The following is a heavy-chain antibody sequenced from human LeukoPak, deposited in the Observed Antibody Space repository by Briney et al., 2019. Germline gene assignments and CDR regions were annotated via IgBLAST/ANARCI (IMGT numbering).Heavy chain of an antibody. V-gene: IGHV4-4*02. J-gene: IGHJ4*02. CDR2: INHSGST. CDR1: GGSISSSNW. D-gene: IGHD6-19*01. Sequence: NPSETLSLTCAVSGGSISSSNWWSWVRQPPGKGLEWIGEINHSGSTNYNPSLKSRVTISVDTSKNQFSLKLSSVTAADTAVYYCARGAKSYSSGWIFDYWGQGTLVTVSS. CDR3: ARGAKSYSSGWIFDY.